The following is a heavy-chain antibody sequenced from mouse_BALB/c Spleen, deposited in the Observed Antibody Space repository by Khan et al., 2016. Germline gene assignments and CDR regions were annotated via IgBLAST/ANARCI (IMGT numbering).Heavy chain of an antibody. CDR1: GYSFTGYY. J-gene: IGHJ2*01. D-gene: IGHD2-1*01. V-gene: IGHV1-26*01. Sequence: VQLQQSGPDLVKPGASVNISCKASGYSFTGYYMHWVKESHGKSLEWIGRVNPNNGGTSYNQKFKGKAVLTVDKSSSIAYMELRRLTSEDSAVSYCASMGGHYVVWGQGTALTVSS. CDR3: ASMGGHYVV. CDR2: VNPNNGGT.